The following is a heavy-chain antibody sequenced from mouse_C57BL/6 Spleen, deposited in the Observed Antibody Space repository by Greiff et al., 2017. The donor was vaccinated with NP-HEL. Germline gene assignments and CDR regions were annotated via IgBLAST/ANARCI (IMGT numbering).Heavy chain of an antibody. Sequence: VQLQQSGPGLVQPSQSLSITCTVSGFSLTSYGVHWVRQSPGKGLEWLGVIWSGGSTDYNAAFISRLSISKDNSKSQVFFKMNSLQADDTAIYYCARERSSRYWYFDVWGTGTTVTVSS. V-gene: IGHV2-2*01. CDR3: ARERSSRYWYFDV. CDR1: GFSLTSYG. J-gene: IGHJ1*03. D-gene: IGHD1-1*01. CDR2: IWSGGST.